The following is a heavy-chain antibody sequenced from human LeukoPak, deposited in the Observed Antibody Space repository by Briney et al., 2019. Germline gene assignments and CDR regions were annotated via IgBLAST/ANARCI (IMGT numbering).Heavy chain of an antibody. CDR1: GGSISSYY. V-gene: IGHV4-59*12. CDR3: ARGVTYYYDSSGYGRHFDY. Sequence: SETLSLTCTVSGGSISSYYWSWIRQPPGKGLEWIGYIYYSGNTNYNPSLKSRVTISVDTSKNQFSLKLSSVTAADTAVYYCARGVTYYYDSSGYGRHFDYWGQGTLVTVSS. D-gene: IGHD3-22*01. J-gene: IGHJ4*02. CDR2: IYYSGNT.